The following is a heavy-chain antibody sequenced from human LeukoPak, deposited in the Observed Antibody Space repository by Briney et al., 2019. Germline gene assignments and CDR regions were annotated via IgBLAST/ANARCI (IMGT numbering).Heavy chain of an antibody. Sequence: ASVNVSCKASGGTFSSYAITRVRQAPGQGLEWMGGIIPIFGAANYAQKFQGRVTITADESTSTANMELSCLRSEDTAVYYCARTRNYYYYMDVWGKGTTVTVSS. D-gene: IGHD6-6*01. CDR3: ARTRNYYYYMDV. V-gene: IGHV1-69*13. CDR2: IIPIFGAA. CDR1: GGTFSSYA. J-gene: IGHJ6*03.